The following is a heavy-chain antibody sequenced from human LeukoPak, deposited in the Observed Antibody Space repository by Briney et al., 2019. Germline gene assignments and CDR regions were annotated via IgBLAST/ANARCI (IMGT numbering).Heavy chain of an antibody. V-gene: IGHV4-31*03. Sequence: SETLSLTCTVSGGSISSGGYYWSWIRQHPGKGLEWIGYIYYSGSTYYNPSLKSRVTISVDTSKNQFSLKLSSVTAADTAVYYCARVYGIVGATTEYYFDYWGQGTLVTVSS. CDR3: ARVYGIVGATTEYYFDY. CDR1: GGSISSGGYY. J-gene: IGHJ4*02. CDR2: IYYSGST. D-gene: IGHD1-26*01.